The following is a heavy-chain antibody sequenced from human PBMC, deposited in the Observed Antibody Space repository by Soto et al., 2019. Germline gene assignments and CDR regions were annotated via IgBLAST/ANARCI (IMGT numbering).Heavy chain of an antibody. Sequence: PGGSLRLSCAASGFTFSSYAIHWVRQAPGKGLEWVAVISYDGTHKFYADSVKGRFTISRDNSKNTLYLQMNSLRAEDTAVYYCAKEVVLYYYYGMDVWGQGTTVTAP. CDR1: GFTFSSYA. CDR3: AKEVVLYYYYGMDV. J-gene: IGHJ6*02. CDR2: ISYDGTHK. V-gene: IGHV3-30*18. D-gene: IGHD2-15*01.